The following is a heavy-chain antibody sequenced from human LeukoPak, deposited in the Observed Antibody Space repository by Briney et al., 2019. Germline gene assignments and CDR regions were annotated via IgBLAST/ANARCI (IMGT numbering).Heavy chain of an antibody. Sequence: ASVKVSCKASGYTFTGYYMHWVRQASGQGLEWMGWINPNSGGTNYAQKFQGRVTMTRDTSISTAYMELSRLRSDDTAVYYCARDLRDGYNYYYYMDVWGKGTTVTVSS. CDR2: INPNSGGT. J-gene: IGHJ6*03. CDR3: ARDLRDGYNYYYYMDV. CDR1: GYTFTGYY. V-gene: IGHV1-2*02. D-gene: IGHD5-24*01.